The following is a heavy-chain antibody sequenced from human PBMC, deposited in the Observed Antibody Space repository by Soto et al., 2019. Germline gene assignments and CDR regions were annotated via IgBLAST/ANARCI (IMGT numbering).Heavy chain of an antibody. D-gene: IGHD3-10*01. Sequence: PSETLSRTCAVYGASFRDYYWNCIRQSPGKGLEWVGQINNRGGSNYNPSLKSRVTISIDTSQNQFSLRLSSVTAADTAVYYCARGGLRGLYFCDSWGQG. J-gene: IGHJ4*02. CDR2: INNRGGS. CDR1: GASFRDYY. V-gene: IGHV4-34*01. CDR3: ARGGLRGLYFCDS.